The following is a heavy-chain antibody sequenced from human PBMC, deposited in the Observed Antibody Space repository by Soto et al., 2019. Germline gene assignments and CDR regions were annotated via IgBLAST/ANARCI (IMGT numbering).Heavy chain of an antibody. D-gene: IGHD3-22*01. J-gene: IGHJ4*02. CDR3: ARDTPHRRDSSGYASIYFDY. Sequence: ASVKVSCKTSGYSFTTYGISWVRQAPGQGLEWMGWISSYNGKTNYAQKHQGRLTMTTDTSTSTVYMELRSLTSDDTAVYYCARDTPHRRDSSGYASIYFDYWGQGTLVTVSS. CDR2: ISSYNGKT. V-gene: IGHV1-18*01. CDR1: GYSFTTYG.